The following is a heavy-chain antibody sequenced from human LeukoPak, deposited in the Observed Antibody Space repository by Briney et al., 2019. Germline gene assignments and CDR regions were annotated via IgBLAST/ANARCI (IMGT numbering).Heavy chain of an antibody. CDR1: GGSISSYD. V-gene: IGHV4-4*09. D-gene: IGHD1-26*01. J-gene: IGHJ5*02. CDR2: IHSSGYT. Sequence: SQTLSLTCTVSGGSISSYDWRCIRQPPRQGLEWIAYIHSSGYTNYNPSLKSRVTISVDTSKNQFSLKVTSVTAADTAVYYCAKRQGPNSGSYDYFDPWGQGTLVTVSS. CDR3: AKRQGPNSGSYDYFDP.